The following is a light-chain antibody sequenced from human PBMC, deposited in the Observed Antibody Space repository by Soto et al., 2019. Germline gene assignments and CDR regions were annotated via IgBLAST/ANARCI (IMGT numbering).Light chain of an antibody. CDR3: QSYDRSLSGSV. Sequence: QSVLTQPPSVSGGPGQRVTISCTGNSSNIGAGYDVHWYQQLPGKSPKLLIFGNSHRPSGVPDRFFGSKSGTSASLAITGLQAEDEADYYCQSYDRSLSGSVFGGGTKVTVL. CDR1: SSNIGAGYD. J-gene: IGLJ3*02. CDR2: GNS. V-gene: IGLV1-40*01.